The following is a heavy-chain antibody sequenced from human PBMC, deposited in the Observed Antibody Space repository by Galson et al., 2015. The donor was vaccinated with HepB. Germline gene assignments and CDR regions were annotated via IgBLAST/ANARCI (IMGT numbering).Heavy chain of an antibody. D-gene: IGHD3-10*01. CDR3: ARGFGESNNWFDP. CDR2: IYPGDPDA. J-gene: IGHJ5*02. V-gene: IGHV5-51*01. Sequence: QSGAEVKKPGESLKISCKGSGYSFTNYWIGWVRQMPGKGLEWMGIIYPGDPDARYSPSFQGQVSISVDKSISTAYLQWSSLKASDTAMYFCARGFGESNNWFDPWGQGTLVTVSS. CDR1: GYSFTNYW.